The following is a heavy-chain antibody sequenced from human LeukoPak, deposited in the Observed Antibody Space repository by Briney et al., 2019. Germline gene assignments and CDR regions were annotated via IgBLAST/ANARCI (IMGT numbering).Heavy chain of an antibody. CDR1: GGTFSSYA. J-gene: IGHJ4*02. D-gene: IGHD5-18*01. Sequence: GASVKVSCKASGGTFSSYAISWVRQAPGQGLEWMGGIIPIFGTANYAQKFQGRVTITTDESPSTAYMELSSLRSEDTAVYYCAAGRGYSYGSPDYWGQGTLVTVSS. V-gene: IGHV1-69*05. CDR3: AAGRGYSYGSPDY. CDR2: IIPIFGTA.